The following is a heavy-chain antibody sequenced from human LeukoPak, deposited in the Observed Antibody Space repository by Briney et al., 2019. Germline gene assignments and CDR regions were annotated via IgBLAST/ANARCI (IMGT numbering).Heavy chain of an antibody. D-gene: IGHD3-3*01. CDR1: GGSISSGSYY. J-gene: IGHJ2*01. Sequence: SETLSLTCTVSGGSISSGSYYWSWIRQPAGKGLEWIGRIYTSGSTNYNPSLKSRVTISVDTSKNQFSLKLSSVTAADTAVYYCARIPAFWSGTPFDLWGRGTLVTVSS. V-gene: IGHV4-61*02. CDR3: ARIPAFWSGTPFDL. CDR2: IYTSGST.